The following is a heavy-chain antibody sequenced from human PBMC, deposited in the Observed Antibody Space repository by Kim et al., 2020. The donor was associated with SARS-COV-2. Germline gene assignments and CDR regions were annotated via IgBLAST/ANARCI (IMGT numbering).Heavy chain of an antibody. J-gene: IGHJ6*02. V-gene: IGHV3-48*02. CDR3: ARALGYCSSTSCLSYYYYYGMDV. D-gene: IGHD2-2*01. Sequence: GGSLRLSCAASGFTFSSYSMNWVRQAPGKGLEWVSYISSSSNTIYYADSVKGRFTISRDNAKNSLYLQMNSLRDEDTAVYYCARALGYCSSTSCLSYYYYYGMDVWGQGTTVTVSS. CDR1: GFTFSSYS. CDR2: ISSSSNTI.